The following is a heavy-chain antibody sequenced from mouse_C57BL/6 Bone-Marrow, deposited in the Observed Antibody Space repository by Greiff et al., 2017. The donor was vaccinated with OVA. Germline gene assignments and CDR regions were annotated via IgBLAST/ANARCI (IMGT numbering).Heavy chain of an antibody. J-gene: IGHJ3*01. Sequence: VKLQESGPELVKPGASVKLSCKASGYTFTSYDINWVKQRPGQGLEWIGWIYPRDGSTKDNEKFKGKATLTVDTSSSTAYMELHSLTSEDSAVYFCARSFYYYGSWFAYWGQGTLVTVSA. V-gene: IGHV1-85*01. D-gene: IGHD1-1*01. CDR3: ARSFYYYGSWFAY. CDR1: GYTFTSYD. CDR2: IYPRDGST.